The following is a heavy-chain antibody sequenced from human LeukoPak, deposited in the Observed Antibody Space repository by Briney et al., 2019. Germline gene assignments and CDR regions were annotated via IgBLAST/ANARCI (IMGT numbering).Heavy chain of an antibody. J-gene: IGHJ4*02. Sequence: SVKVSCKASGGTFSSYAISWVRQAPGQGLEWMGGIIPIFGTANYAQKFQGRVTITTDESTSTAYMELSSLRSEDTAVYYCAISGSPNLAEFDYWGQGTPVTVSS. CDR1: GGTFSSYA. D-gene: IGHD3-22*01. V-gene: IGHV1-69*05. CDR2: IIPIFGTA. CDR3: AISGSPNLAEFDY.